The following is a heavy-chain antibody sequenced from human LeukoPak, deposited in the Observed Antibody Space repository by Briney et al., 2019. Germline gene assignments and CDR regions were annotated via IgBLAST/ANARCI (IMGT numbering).Heavy chain of an antibody. Sequence: GGSLRLSCAASGFSFTNYWMSWVRQTPGKGLEWVAKINQDGSEKHYVDSVKGRFTISRDNAKNSLYLQMNSLRAEDTAVYYCARAFIGAKSDFWSGYYFYWGQGTLVTVSS. CDR2: INQDGSEK. J-gene: IGHJ4*02. V-gene: IGHV3-7*01. CDR1: GFSFTNYW. D-gene: IGHD3-3*01. CDR3: ARAFIGAKSDFWSGYYFY.